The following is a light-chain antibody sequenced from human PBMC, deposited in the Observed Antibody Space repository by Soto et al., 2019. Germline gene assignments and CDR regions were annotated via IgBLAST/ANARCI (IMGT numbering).Light chain of an antibody. CDR1: SSNIGAGYD. V-gene: IGLV1-40*01. Sequence: QSVLTQPPSVSGAPGQRVTISCTGSSSNIGAGYDVHGYQQLPGTAPKLLIYGNSNRPSGVPDRFSGSKSGTSASLAITGLQAEDDADYYCQSYDSSLSGWVFGGGTKVTVL. J-gene: IGLJ3*02. CDR3: QSYDSSLSGWV. CDR2: GNS.